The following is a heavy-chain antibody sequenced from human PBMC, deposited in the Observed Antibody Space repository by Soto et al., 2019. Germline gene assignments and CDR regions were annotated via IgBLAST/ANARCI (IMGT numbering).Heavy chain of an antibody. CDR2: INHSGST. V-gene: IGHV4-34*01. J-gene: IGHJ4*02. CDR3: ARGRGRIAAAGTPYYFDY. CDR1: GGSFSGYY. D-gene: IGHD6-13*01. Sequence: KTSETLSLTCAVYGGSFSGYYWSWIRQPPGKGLEWIGEINHSGSTNYNPSLKSRVTISVDTSKNQFSLKLSSVTAADTAVYYCARGRGRIAAAGTPYYFDYWGQGTLVTVSS.